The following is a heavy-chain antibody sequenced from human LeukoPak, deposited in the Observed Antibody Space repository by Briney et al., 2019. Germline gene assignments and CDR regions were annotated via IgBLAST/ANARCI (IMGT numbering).Heavy chain of an antibody. V-gene: IGHV3-21*01. CDR3: ARTFTYYYDSSGYYSPSYFDY. CDR2: ISSSSSYI. CDR1: GFTFSSYA. J-gene: IGHJ4*02. D-gene: IGHD3-22*01. Sequence: GGSLRLSRAASGFTFSSYAMSWVRQAPGKGLEWVSSISSSSSYIYYADSVKGRFTISRDNAKNSLYLQMNSLRAEDTAVYYCARTFTYYYDSSGYYSPSYFDYWGQGTLVTVSS.